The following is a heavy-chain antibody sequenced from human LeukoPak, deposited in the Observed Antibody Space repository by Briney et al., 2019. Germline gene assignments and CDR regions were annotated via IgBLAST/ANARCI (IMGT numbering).Heavy chain of an antibody. J-gene: IGHJ5*02. V-gene: IGHV4-39*01. CDR1: GASISSRSYY. CDR3: ARHEPSSFYYESRGNWFDP. CDR2: IYYSGST. Sequence: SETLSLTCTVSGASISSRSYYWGWVRQPPGKGLEWVGSIYYSGSTYYNPSLQSRVTMSVDTSNNQVSLKVTSVTAADTAVYYCARHEPSSFYYESRGNWFDPWAREPWSPSPQ. D-gene: IGHD3-22*01.